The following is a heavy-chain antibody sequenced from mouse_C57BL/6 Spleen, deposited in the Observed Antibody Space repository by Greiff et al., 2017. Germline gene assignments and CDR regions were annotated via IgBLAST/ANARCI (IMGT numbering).Heavy chain of an antibody. J-gene: IGHJ2*01. Sequence: EVKLVESGGGLVKPGGSLKLSCAASGFTFSDYGMHWVRQAPEQGLEWVAYISSGSSTTYYADTVKGRFTISRDNAKNTLYLQMTSLRSEDTAMYYCARGNWEYYFDYWGQGTTLTVSS. CDR3: ARGNWEYYFDY. CDR1: GFTFSDYG. V-gene: IGHV5-17*01. D-gene: IGHD4-1*01. CDR2: ISSGSSTT.